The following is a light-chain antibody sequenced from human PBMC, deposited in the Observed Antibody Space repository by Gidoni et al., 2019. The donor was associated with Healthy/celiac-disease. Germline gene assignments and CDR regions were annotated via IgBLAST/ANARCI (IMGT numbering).Light chain of an antibody. CDR2: EGS. CDR1: SSDVGSYNL. V-gene: IGLV2-23*01. Sequence: QSALTQPASVSGSPGQSITISCTGTSSDVGSYNLVSWYQQHPGKAPKLMIYEGSKRPSGVSKRFSGSKSGNTASLTISGLQAEDEADYYCCSYAGSSTLRVVFGGGTKLTVL. J-gene: IGLJ2*01. CDR3: CSYAGSSTLRVV.